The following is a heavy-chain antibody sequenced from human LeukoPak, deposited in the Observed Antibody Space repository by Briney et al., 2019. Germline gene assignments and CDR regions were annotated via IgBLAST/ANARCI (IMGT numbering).Heavy chain of an antibody. D-gene: IGHD6-19*01. Sequence: SETPSLTCAVYGGSFSGYYWSWIRQPPGKGLEWIGEINHSGSTNYNPSLKSRVTISVDTSKNRFSLKLSSVTAADTAVYYCARGLSSGPIDYWGQGTLVTVSS. CDR2: INHSGST. CDR3: ARGLSSGPIDY. CDR1: GGSFSGYY. V-gene: IGHV4-34*01. J-gene: IGHJ4*02.